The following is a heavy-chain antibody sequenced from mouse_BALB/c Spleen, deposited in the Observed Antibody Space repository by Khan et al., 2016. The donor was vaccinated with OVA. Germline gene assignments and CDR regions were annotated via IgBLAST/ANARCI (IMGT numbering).Heavy chain of an antibody. CDR3: ARTARIKY. V-gene: IGHV3-2*02. CDR1: GYSITSGYG. Sequence: VQLQESVPCLVKPSQSLSLTCTVTGYSITSGYGWNWIRQFPGNKLEWMGYISYSGSTNYNPSLNSRISITRDTSKNKIFLPVNSVTTDDTATYYCARTARIKYWGQGTTRTGSS. J-gene: IGHJ2*01. D-gene: IGHD1-2*01. CDR2: ISYSGST.